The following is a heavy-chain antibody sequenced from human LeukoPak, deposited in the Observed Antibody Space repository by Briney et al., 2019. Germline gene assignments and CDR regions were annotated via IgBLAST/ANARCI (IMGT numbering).Heavy chain of an antibody. CDR2: ISGSGGST. CDR1: GFTFSSYA. V-gene: IGHV3-23*01. D-gene: IGHD3-3*01. Sequence: PGGSLRLSCAASGFTFSSYAISWVRQAPGKGLEWVSAISGSGGSTYYADSVKGRFTISRDNSKNTLYLQMNSLRAEDTAVYYCAKAPIFGVVIVWFDPWGQGTLVTVSS. J-gene: IGHJ5*02. CDR3: AKAPIFGVVIVWFDP.